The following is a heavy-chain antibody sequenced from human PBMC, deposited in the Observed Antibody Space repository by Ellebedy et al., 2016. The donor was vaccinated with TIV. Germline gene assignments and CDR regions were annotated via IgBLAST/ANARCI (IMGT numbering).Heavy chain of an antibody. CDR1: GFTFSSYG. CDR2: IRYDGSNK. J-gene: IGHJ4*02. V-gene: IGHV3-30*02. CDR3: AKDLGMVRGVPDH. D-gene: IGHD3-10*01. Sequence: PGGSLRLSCAASGFTFSSYGMHWVRQAPGKGLEWVAFIRYDGSNKYYADSVKGRFTIPRDNSKNTLYLQMNSLRAEDTAVYYCAKDLGMVRGVPDHWGQGTLVTVSS.